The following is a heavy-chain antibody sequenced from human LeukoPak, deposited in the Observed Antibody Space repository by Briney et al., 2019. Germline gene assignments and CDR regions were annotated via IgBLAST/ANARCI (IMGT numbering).Heavy chain of an antibody. CDR2: IVVGSGNT. CDR3: AADPSYSSGYRYYFDY. V-gene: IGHV1-58*01. CDR1: GFTFISSA. D-gene: IGHD3-22*01. J-gene: IGHJ4*02. Sequence: SVKVSCKTSGFTFISSAVQWVRQARGRRLEWIGWIVVGSGNTNYAQKFQERVTITRDMSTSTAYMELSSLRSEDTAVYYCAADPSYSSGYRYYFDYWGQGTLVTVSS.